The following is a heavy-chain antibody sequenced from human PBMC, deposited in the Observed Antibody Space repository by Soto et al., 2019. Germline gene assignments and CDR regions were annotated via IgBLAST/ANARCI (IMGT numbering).Heavy chain of an antibody. Sequence: ASVKVSCKASGYTFTSYGISWVRQAPGQGLERMGWISAYNGNTNYAQKLQGRVTMTTDTSTSTAYMELRSLRSDDTAVYYRARDTGIVVVPAAIPGYGMDVWGQGTTVTVSS. CDR2: ISAYNGNT. D-gene: IGHD2-2*02. CDR1: GYTFTSYG. V-gene: IGHV1-18*01. J-gene: IGHJ6*02. CDR3: ARDTGIVVVPAAIPGYGMDV.